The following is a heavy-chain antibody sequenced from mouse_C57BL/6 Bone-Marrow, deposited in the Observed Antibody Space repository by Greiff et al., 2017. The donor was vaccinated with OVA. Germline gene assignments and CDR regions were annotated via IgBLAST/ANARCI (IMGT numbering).Heavy chain of an antibody. CDR2: INYDGSST. J-gene: IGHJ4*01. CDR3: ARGIYYYGSSSLYYAMDY. CDR1: GFTFSDYY. D-gene: IGHD1-1*01. V-gene: IGHV5-16*01. Sequence: EVQRVESEGGLVQPGSSMKLSCTASGFTFSDYYMAWVRQVPEKGLEWVANINYDGSSTYYLDSLKSRFIISRDNAKNILYLQMSSLKSEDTATYYCARGIYYYGSSSLYYAMDYWGQGTSVTVSS.